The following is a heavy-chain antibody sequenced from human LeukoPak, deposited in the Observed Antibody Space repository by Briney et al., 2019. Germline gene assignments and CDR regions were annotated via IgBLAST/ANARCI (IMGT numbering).Heavy chain of an antibody. CDR3: AREGDNWSHL. CDR1: GXTVSSNY. Sequence: GGSLRLSCAASGXTVSSNYMNWVRQAPGKGLEWVSVIYSGGSTYYADSVKGRFTISRQNSKNTVYLQMNSLRPEDTAVYYCAREGDNWSHLWGQGTLVIVSS. V-gene: IGHV3-53*04. J-gene: IGHJ4*02. D-gene: IGHD1-20*01. CDR2: IYSGGST.